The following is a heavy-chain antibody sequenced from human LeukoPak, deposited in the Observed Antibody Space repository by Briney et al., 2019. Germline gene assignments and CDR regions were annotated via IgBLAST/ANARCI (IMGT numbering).Heavy chain of an antibody. CDR2: INPSGRST. CDR1: GYTFTSYY. J-gene: IGHJ5*02. Sequence: GASVKVSCKTSGYTFTSYYMHWVRQAPGQGLEWMGIINPSGRSTTYAQKFQGRVTMTRDTSTSTVYMELSSLRSEDTAVYYCARGNNPGYCSGGTCYIGWFDPWGQGTLVTVSS. V-gene: IGHV1-46*01. CDR3: ARGNNPGYCSGGTCYIGWFDP. D-gene: IGHD2-15*01.